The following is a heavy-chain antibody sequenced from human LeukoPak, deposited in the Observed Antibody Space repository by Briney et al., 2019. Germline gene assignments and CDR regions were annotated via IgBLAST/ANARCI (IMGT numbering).Heavy chain of an antibody. Sequence: PSETLSLTCTVSGGSISSYYWSWIRQPPGKGLEWIGYIYYSGSTNYNPSLKSRVTISVDTSKNRFSLKLSSVTAADTAVYYCARGPFDSSGYPPDAFDIWGQGTMVTVSS. V-gene: IGHV4-59*08. J-gene: IGHJ3*02. CDR1: GGSISSYY. CDR2: IYYSGST. D-gene: IGHD3-22*01. CDR3: ARGPFDSSGYPPDAFDI.